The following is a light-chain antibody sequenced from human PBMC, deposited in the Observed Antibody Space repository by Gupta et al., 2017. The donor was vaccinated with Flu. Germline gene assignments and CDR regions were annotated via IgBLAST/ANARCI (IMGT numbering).Light chain of an antibody. CDR3: QQYNNWPRGT. J-gene: IGKJ2*01. CDR2: GAS. CDR1: QSVRSN. V-gene: IGKV3-15*01. Sequence: ETVMTQSPATLSVSPGERATLSCRVSQSVRSNLAWYQQKPGQAPRLLIYGASTRATGIPARFSGSGSGTEFTLTISSLQSEDFAVYYCQQYNNWPRGTFGQGTKLEIK.